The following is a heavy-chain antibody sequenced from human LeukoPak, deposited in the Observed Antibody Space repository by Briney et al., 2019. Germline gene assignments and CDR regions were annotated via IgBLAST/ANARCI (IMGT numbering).Heavy chain of an antibody. CDR2: ISGSGGST. CDR3: AKDPNGDYIGTFDI. D-gene: IGHD4-17*01. Sequence: GGSLRLSCTTTKFNFNSYGMTWVRQAPGKGLEWVSSISGSGGSTQYAASVQGRFTISRDNSKNTLYLQMNSLRAEDSAVYYCAKDPNGDYIGTFDIWGQGTMVTVSS. J-gene: IGHJ3*02. V-gene: IGHV3-23*01. CDR1: KFNFNSYG.